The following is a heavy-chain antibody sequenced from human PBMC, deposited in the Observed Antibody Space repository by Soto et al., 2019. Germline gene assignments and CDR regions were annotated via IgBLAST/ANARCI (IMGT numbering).Heavy chain of an antibody. V-gene: IGHV3-23*01. CDR1: GFTFNIYA. J-gene: IGHJ3*01. CDR2: IGGGGDDT. D-gene: IGHD2-15*01. Sequence: AQLLESGGGLVQPGGSLRLSCAASGFTFNIYAMSWVRQAPGKGLEWVSGIGGGGDDTDYADSVKGRFIISRDNSKSTRSLQMSGVRAEDTAVQYCAEDRMNHNSVWDPFDLWGQGTMVTVSS. CDR3: AEDRMNHNSVWDPFDL.